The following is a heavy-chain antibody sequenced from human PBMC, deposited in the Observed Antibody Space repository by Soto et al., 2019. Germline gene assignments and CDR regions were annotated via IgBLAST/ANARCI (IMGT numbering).Heavy chain of an antibody. J-gene: IGHJ3*02. CDR2: IYYSGST. CDR3: ARDYNFWSGYETDDAFDI. V-gene: IGHV4-30-4*01. D-gene: IGHD3-3*01. Sequence: PSETLSLTCTVSGGSISSGDYYWSWLRQHPGKGLEWIGYIYYSGSTYYNPSLKSRVTISVDTSKNQFSLKLSSVTAADTAVYYCARDYNFWSGYETDDAFDIGGQGTMVTVSS. CDR1: GGSISSGDYY.